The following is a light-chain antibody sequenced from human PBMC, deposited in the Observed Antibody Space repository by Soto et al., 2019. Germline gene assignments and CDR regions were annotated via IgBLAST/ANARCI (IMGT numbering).Light chain of an antibody. CDR1: QSVSSN. CDR3: LQDYNYPPT. J-gene: IGKJ1*01. CDR2: DAS. V-gene: IGKV3D-15*01. Sequence: EIVMTQSPATLSVSPGERATLSCRASQSVSSNLAWYQQKPGQAPRLLIYDASNRATGIPARFSGSGSGTDFTLTISSLQPEDFATYYCLQDYNYPPTFGQGTKVDI.